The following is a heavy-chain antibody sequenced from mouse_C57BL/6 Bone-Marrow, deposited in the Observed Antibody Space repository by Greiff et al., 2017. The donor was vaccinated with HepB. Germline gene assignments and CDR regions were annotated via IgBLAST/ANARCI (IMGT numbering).Heavy chain of an antibody. V-gene: IGHV5-15*01. CDR3: ARARVITTVVGDY. J-gene: IGHJ4*01. CDR2: ISNLAYSI. Sequence: EVQLVESGGGLVQPGGSLKLSCAASGFTFSDYGMAWVRQAPRKGPEWVAFISNLAYSIYYADTVTGRFTISRENAKNTLYLEMSSLRSEDTAMYYWARARVITTVVGDYWGQGTSVTVSS. CDR1: GFTFSDYG. D-gene: IGHD1-1*01.